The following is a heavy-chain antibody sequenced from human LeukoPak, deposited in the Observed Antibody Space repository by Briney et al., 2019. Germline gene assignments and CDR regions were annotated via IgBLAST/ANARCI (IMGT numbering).Heavy chain of an antibody. CDR1: GYRFTSYW. V-gene: IGHV5-51*01. J-gene: IGHJ4*02. CDR2: IYPGDSDS. CDR3: ARHKGVVGAYLFDY. Sequence: ESLKISCQGSGYRFTSYWIGLVRQMPGKGLEWVGIIYPGDSDSRYSPSFQGQVTISADKSISTAYLQWSSLKAADTAMYFCARHKGVVGAYLFDYWGQGSLVTVSS. D-gene: IGHD1-26*01.